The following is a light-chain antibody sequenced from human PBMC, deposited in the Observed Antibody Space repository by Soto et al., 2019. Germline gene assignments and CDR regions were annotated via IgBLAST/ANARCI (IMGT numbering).Light chain of an antibody. V-gene: IGKV3-20*01. CDR1: QSVTSSY. CDR3: QQFGSSPPWT. CDR2: GAS. J-gene: IGKJ1*01. Sequence: EIVLTQSPGTLSLSPGERATLSCRASQSVTSSYLAWYQHKRGQDPRLLIYGASNRATGIPDRFSGSGSGTDFTLAISRLEPEDFAVYYCQQFGSSPPWTCGQGTKVEIK.